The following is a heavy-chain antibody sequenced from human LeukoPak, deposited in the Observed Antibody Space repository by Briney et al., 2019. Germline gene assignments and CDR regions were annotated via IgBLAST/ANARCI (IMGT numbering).Heavy chain of an antibody. CDR3: ATTRVRGVKVLNQWFDP. V-gene: IGHV4-59*08. D-gene: IGHD3-10*01. CDR1: GGSMNSYY. Sequence: KPSETLSLTCSVSGGSMNSYYWSWIRQSPGKGLEWIGYIYYSGSTNYNPSLKSRVTISVDTSKNQFSLKLSSVTAADTAVYYCATTRVRGVKVLNQWFDPWGQGTLVTVSS. J-gene: IGHJ5*02. CDR2: IYYSGST.